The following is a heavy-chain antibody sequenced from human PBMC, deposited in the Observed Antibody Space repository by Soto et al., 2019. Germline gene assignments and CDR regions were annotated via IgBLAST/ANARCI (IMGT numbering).Heavy chain of an antibody. CDR1: GGSISSYY. V-gene: IGHV4-59*01. CDR3: ARVSGLVVVAATVSFNWFDP. J-gene: IGHJ5*02. CDR2: IYYSGST. Sequence: SETLSLTCTVSGGSISSYYWSWIRQPPGKGLEWIGYIYYSGSTNYNPSLKSRVTISVDTSKNQFSLKLSSVTAADTAVYYCARVSGLVVVAATVSFNWFDPWGQGTLVTVSS. D-gene: IGHD2-15*01.